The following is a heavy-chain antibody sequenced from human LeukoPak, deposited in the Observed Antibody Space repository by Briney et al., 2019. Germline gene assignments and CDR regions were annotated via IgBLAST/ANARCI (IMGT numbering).Heavy chain of an antibody. CDR3: AKDREMATIFRYFDY. Sequence: PGRSLRLSCAASGFTFSIYGMHWVRQAPGKGLEWVAVISYDGSNKYYADSVKGRFTISRDNSKNTLYLQMNSLRAEDTAVYYCAKDREMATIFRYFDYWGQGTLVTVSS. D-gene: IGHD5-24*01. V-gene: IGHV3-30*18. J-gene: IGHJ4*02. CDR2: ISYDGSNK. CDR1: GFTFSIYG.